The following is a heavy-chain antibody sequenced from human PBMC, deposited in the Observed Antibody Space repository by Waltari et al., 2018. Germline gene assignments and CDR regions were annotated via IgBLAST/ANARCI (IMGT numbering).Heavy chain of an antibody. Sequence: QVQLQESGPGLVKSSQTLSLTCTVSGGSIRSGHHYRNWIRQSPGKGLEWIGYVYYTGSTYYNPSLKSRLNISVDTSKSQFTLSLYSVTAADTAVYYCARDRGPGEYYYGMDVWGQGTTVIVSS. D-gene: IGHD2-15*01. V-gene: IGHV4-30-4*01. J-gene: IGHJ6*02. CDR2: VYYTGST. CDR1: GGSIRSGHHY. CDR3: ARDRGPGEYYYGMDV.